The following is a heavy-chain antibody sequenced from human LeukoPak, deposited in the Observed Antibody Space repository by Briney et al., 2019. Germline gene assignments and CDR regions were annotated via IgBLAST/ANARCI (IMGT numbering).Heavy chain of an antibody. Sequence: SVKVSCKASGGTFSSYAISRVRQAPGQGLEWMGGIIPIFGTANYAQKFQGRVTITTDESTSTAYMELSSLGSEDTAVYYCARVESGSYYFHYYYMDVWGKGTTVTVSS. CDR1: GGTFSSYA. CDR3: ARVESGSYYFHYYYMDV. D-gene: IGHD1-26*01. CDR2: IIPIFGTA. J-gene: IGHJ6*03. V-gene: IGHV1-69*05.